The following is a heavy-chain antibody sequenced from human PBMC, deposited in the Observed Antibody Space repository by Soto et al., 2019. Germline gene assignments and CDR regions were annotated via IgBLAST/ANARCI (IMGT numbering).Heavy chain of an antibody. D-gene: IGHD3-16*01. CDR3: ARDNLAFQGAFDR. V-gene: IGHV3-21*01. CDR1: GFIFSDFQ. Sequence: GGSLRLSCAASGFIFSDFQINWVRQAPGRGLEWLSSITGTSAFTHYADSIEGRFTISRDNPNNLLFLQMDNLRPEDTAVYYCARDNLAFQGAFDRWGQGTLVNVSS. J-gene: IGHJ4*02. CDR2: ITGTSAFT.